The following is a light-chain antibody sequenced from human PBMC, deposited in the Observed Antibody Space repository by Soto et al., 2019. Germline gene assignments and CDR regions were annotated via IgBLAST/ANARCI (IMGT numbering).Light chain of an antibody. V-gene: IGLV2-14*01. CDR1: SSDLAIYNY. Sequence: QSVLTQPASVSGAPGQSITISWTGTSSDLAIYNYVSWYRKQPGKAPKLMSYQVTNRPSGVSNRFSGSRSGNTASLTISGLQAEDEADYYCSSYTHSSNYVFGTGTKLTVL. CDR3: SSYTHSSNYV. J-gene: IGLJ1*01. CDR2: QVT.